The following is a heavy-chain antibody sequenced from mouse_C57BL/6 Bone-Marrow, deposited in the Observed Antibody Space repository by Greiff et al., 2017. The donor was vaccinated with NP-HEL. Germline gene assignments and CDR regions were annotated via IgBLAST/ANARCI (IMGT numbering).Heavy chain of an antibody. CDR3: ARRGLSYSPYYFDY. V-gene: IGHV1-61*01. D-gene: IGHD2-12*01. CDR1: GYTFTSYW. J-gene: IGHJ2*01. CDR2: IYPSDSEN. Sequence: QVQLQQPGAELVRPGSSVKLSCKASGYTFTSYWMDWVKQRPGQGLEWIGNIYPSDSENHYNQKFKDKATLTVDKSSSTAYMQLSSLTSEDSAVYYCARRGLSYSPYYFDYWGQGTTLTVSS.